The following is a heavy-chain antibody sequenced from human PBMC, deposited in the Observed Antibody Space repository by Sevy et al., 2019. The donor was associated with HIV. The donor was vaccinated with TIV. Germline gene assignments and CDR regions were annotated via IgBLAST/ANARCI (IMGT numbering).Heavy chain of an antibody. Sequence: ASVKVSCKASGYTFTSYDINWVRQATGQGLEWMGWMNPNSGNTGYAQKFQCRVTITRNTSISTAYMELSSLRSEDTAVYYCARAKAVAGRGDYYYMDVWGKGTTVTVSS. J-gene: IGHJ6*03. CDR3: ARAKAVAGRGDYYYMDV. CDR2: MNPNSGNT. D-gene: IGHD6-19*01. CDR1: GYTFTSYD. V-gene: IGHV1-8*03.